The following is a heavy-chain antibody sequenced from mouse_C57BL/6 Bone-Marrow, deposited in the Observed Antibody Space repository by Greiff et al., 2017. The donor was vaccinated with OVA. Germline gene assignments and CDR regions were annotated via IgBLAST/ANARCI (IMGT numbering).Heavy chain of an antibody. Sequence: QVQLQQSGAELVRPGASVTLSCKASGYTFTDYEMHWVKQTPVHGLEWIGAIDPETGGTAYNQKFKGKAILTADKSSSTAYMELRSLTSEDSAVYYCTITTVVATPPYWGQGTLVTVSA. V-gene: IGHV1-15*01. CDR1: GYTFTDYE. D-gene: IGHD1-1*01. J-gene: IGHJ3*01. CDR3: TITTVVATPPY. CDR2: IDPETGGT.